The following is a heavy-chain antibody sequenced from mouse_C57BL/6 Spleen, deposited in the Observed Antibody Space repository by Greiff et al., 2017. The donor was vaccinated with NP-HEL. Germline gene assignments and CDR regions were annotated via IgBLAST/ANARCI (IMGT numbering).Heavy chain of an antibody. J-gene: IGHJ3*01. CDR2: INPGSGGT. CDR3: ARWGVYGGFAD. Sequence: QVQLQQSGAELVRPGTSVKVSCKASGYAFTNYLIEWVKQRPGQGLEWIGVINPGSGGTNYNEQFKGKATLTADKSSSTAYMQLSSLTSEDSAVYFCARWGVYGGFADWGQGTLVTVSA. V-gene: IGHV1-54*01. CDR1: GYAFTNYL. D-gene: IGHD1-2*01.